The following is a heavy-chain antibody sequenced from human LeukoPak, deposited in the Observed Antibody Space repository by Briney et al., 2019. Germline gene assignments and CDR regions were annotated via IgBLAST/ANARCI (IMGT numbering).Heavy chain of an antibody. CDR1: GGTFTSYA. D-gene: IGHD5-24*01. Sequence: SVKVSCTASGGTFTSYAISWGRQAPGQGLEWMGGIIPIFGTANYAQKFQGRVTITADESTSTAYMELSSLRSEDTAVYYCARSGRTVEMAYYFDYWGQGTLVTVSS. V-gene: IGHV1-69*13. CDR2: IIPIFGTA. J-gene: IGHJ4*02. CDR3: ARSGRTVEMAYYFDY.